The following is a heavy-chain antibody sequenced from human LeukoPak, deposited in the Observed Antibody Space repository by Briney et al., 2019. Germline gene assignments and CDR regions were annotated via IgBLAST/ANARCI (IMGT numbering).Heavy chain of an antibody. CDR2: INSGGTT. V-gene: IGHV3-66*01. Sequence: QPEGSLRLSCAASGLTVTSKYMAWVRQAPGKGLEWVSFINSGGTTNYADSVKGRFIISRDNAKESLYLQMNSLRDEDTAVYYCAREDDSWGPNNLDLWGQGTMVTVSS. CDR1: GLTVTSKY. D-gene: IGHD7-27*01. CDR3: AREDDSWGPNNLDL. J-gene: IGHJ3*01.